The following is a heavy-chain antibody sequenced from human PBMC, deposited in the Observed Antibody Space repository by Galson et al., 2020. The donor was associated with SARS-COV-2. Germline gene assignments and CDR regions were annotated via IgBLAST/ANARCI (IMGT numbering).Heavy chain of an antibody. J-gene: IGHJ4*02. CDR2: IYPGDSVT. CDR1: GYSFTTYW. Sequence: GESLKISCTGSGYSFTTYWIGWVRQMPGKGLECMGIIYPGDSVTRYNPSFQGQVTISADKSITTAYLQWSSLKASDTAMYYCARQSGSAWTGTIDFWGQGTLVTVSS. D-gene: IGHD1-26*01. V-gene: IGHV5-51*01. CDR3: ARQSGSAWTGTIDF.